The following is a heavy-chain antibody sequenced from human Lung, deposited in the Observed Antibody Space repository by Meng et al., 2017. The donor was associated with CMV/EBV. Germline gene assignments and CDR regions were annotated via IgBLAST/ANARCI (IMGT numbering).Heavy chain of an antibody. V-gene: IGHV4-59*01. Sequence: SETLSLXCTVSGGSISSYYWSWIRQTPGKQLEYIGYIYHTGSRIYSPSLKTRVTMSLDTSKSQFSLNLNSVTAADTAVYYCASTRYGYYYYAYWGQGMRVXVSS. J-gene: IGHJ4*02. CDR2: IYHTGSR. CDR1: GGSISSYY. D-gene: IGHD5-18*01. CDR3: ASTRYGYYYYAY.